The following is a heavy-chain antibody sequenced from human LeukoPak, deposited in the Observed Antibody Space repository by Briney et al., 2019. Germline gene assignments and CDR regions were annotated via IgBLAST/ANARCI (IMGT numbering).Heavy chain of an antibody. V-gene: IGHV4-39*07. Sequence: PSETLSLTCTVSGGSISSSSYYWGCIRPPPGKGLEWIGSIYYSGSTYYNPSLKSRVTISVDTSKNQFSLKLSSVTAADTAVYYCVLTGYPSPDYWGQGTLVTVSS. CDR3: VLTGYPSPDY. CDR2: IYYSGST. J-gene: IGHJ4*02. D-gene: IGHD3-9*01. CDR1: GGSISSSSYY.